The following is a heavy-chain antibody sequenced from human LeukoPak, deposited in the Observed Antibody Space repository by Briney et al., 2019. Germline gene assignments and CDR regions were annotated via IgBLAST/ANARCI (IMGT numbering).Heavy chain of an antibody. V-gene: IGHV3-30*02. J-gene: IGHJ4*02. D-gene: IGHD3-10*01. Sequence: GGSLRLSCAASGFIFSDYGMHWVRQAPGKGPEWVTMVRNDGGDKYYADSVRGRFTISRDNSKNTLYLQMNSLRPEDTAVYYCAKHYYGSGSQKYYFDYWGQGTLVTVSS. CDR2: VRNDGGDK. CDR1: GFIFSDYG. CDR3: AKHYYGSGSQKYYFDY.